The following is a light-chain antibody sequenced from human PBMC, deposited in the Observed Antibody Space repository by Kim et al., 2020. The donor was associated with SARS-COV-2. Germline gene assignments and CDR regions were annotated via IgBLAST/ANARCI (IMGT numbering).Light chain of an antibody. V-gene: IGKV3-15*01. Sequence: APGERATRSCRASQSVSVNLAWYQQKPGQAPRLLIYGASTRATGIPARFSGSGSGTEFTLTISSLQSEDFAVYYCQQFDTWPPLTFGGGTKVDIK. CDR3: QQFDTWPPLT. CDR2: GAS. J-gene: IGKJ4*01. CDR1: QSVSVN.